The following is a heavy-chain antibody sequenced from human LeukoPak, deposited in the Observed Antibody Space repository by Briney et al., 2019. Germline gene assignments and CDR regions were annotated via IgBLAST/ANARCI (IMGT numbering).Heavy chain of an antibody. CDR2: ISYGGSNK. V-gene: IGHV3-30*18. Sequence: GGSLRLSCAASGFTFSSYGMHWVRQAPGKGLEWVAVISYGGSNKYYADSVKGRSTISRDNSKNTLYLQMNSLRAEDTAVYYCAKDIGVWYSSGWRYYYYGMDVWGQGTTVTVSS. D-gene: IGHD6-19*01. CDR1: GFTFSSYG. J-gene: IGHJ6*02. CDR3: AKDIGVWYSSGWRYYYYGMDV.